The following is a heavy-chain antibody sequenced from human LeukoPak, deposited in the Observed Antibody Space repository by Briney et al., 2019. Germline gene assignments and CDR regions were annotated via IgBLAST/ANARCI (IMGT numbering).Heavy chain of an antibody. CDR3: ARDPCESGGSCYHDAFDI. Sequence: PGGSLRLSCAASGFTFSSYAMHWVRQAPGKGLEWVAVISYDGSNKYYADSVKGRFTISRDNSKNTLYLQMNSLRAEDTAVYYCARDPCESGGSCYHDAFDIWGQGTMVTVSS. V-gene: IGHV3-30-3*01. D-gene: IGHD2-15*01. J-gene: IGHJ3*02. CDR1: GFTFSSYA. CDR2: ISYDGSNK.